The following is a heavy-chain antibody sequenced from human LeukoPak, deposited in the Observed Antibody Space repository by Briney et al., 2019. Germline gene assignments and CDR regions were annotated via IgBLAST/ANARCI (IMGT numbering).Heavy chain of an antibody. D-gene: IGHD6-25*01. CDR1: GSTFSDAW. V-gene: IGHV3-15*01. J-gene: IGHJ4*02. CDR3: TTRRQDGC. Sequence: AGGSLRLSCVASGSTFSDAWMSWVRQAPGKGLEWVGRIKSKIDGGTIDYGAPVKGRFTISRDDSRNTPYLQMNSLKTEDTAVYYCTTRRQDGCWGQGTLVTVS. CDR2: IKSKIDGGTI.